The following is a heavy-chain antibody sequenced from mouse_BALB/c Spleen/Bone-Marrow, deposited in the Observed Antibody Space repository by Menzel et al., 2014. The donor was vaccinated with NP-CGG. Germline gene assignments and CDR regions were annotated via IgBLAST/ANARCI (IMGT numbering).Heavy chain of an antibody. Sequence: EVQLQQSGGDLVKPGGSLKLSCAASGFTFSNYGMSWVRQTPDKRLEWVATISSVGSYTYYPDSVKGRFTISRDNAKNTLLLQMSSLKSEDTAMYYCARRGTGTGSYYFDYWGQGTTLTVSS. J-gene: IGHJ2*01. V-gene: IGHV5-6*01. CDR2: ISSVGSYT. CDR1: GFTFSNYG. CDR3: ARRGTGTGSYYFDY. D-gene: IGHD4-1*01.